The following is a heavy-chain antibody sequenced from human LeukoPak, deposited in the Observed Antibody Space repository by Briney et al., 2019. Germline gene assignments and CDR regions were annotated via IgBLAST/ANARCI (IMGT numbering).Heavy chain of an antibody. Sequence: GGSLRLSCAASGFTVSSNYMSWVRQAPGKGLEWVSAISGSGGSTYYADSVKGRFTISRDNSKNTLYLQMNSLRAEDTAVYYCARDPMVNDYWGQGTLVTVSP. CDR3: ARDPMVNDY. J-gene: IGHJ4*02. V-gene: IGHV3-23*01. CDR1: GFTVSSNY. D-gene: IGHD5-18*01. CDR2: ISGSGGST.